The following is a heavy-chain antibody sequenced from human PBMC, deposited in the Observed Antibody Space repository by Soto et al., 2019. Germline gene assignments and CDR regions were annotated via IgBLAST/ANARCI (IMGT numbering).Heavy chain of an antibody. Sequence: QVQLQASGPGLVKPSDTLSLTCTVSGDSIGTYNWGWIRQPPGKRLEWIGYIYSNGGTSYNPALKSRVPISADTSTKQFSLRLSSVTAADTAGYYCVRQGIGALHGRVDVWGQGTTVTVSS. V-gene: IGHV4-59*08. J-gene: IGHJ6*02. CDR3: VRQGIGALHGRVDV. CDR1: GDSIGTYN. D-gene: IGHD1-26*01. CDR2: IYSNGGT.